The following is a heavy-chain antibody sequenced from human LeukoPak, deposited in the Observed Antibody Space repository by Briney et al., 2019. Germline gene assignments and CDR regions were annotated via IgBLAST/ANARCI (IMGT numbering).Heavy chain of an antibody. CDR1: GGSFSGYY. CDR3: ASGVVPAVSHY. J-gene: IGHJ4*02. Sequence: PSETLSLTCAVYGGSFSGYYWSWICQPPGKGLEWIGEINRSGTTKYNPSLKSRVTISVDTSKNQFSLKLSSVTAADTAVYYCASGVVPAVSHYWGQGTLVTVSS. CDR2: INRSGTT. D-gene: IGHD2-2*01. V-gene: IGHV4-34*01.